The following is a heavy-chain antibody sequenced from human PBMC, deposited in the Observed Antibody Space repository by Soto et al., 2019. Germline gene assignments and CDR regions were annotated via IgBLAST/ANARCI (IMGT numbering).Heavy chain of an antibody. J-gene: IGHJ4*02. CDR2: IIPIFGTA. CDR3: ARSLPRMWGFLFDY. Sequence: SLKVAWKTAGETLSIDASSWGRQALGQGLEWMGGIIPIFGTANYAQKFQGRVTITADESTSTAYMELSSLRSEDTAMYYCARSLPRMWGFLFDYWGQGTPVTVSS. V-gene: IGHV1-69*01. D-gene: IGHD2-21*01. CDR1: GETLSIDA.